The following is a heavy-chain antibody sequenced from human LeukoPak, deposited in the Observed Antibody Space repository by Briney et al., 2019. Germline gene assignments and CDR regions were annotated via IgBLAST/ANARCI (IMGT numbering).Heavy chain of an antibody. CDR2: IYYSGST. D-gene: IGHD6-6*01. Sequence: SETLSPTCTVSGGSISSSSYYWGWIRQPPGKGLEWIGSIYYSGSTYYNPSLKSRVTISVDTSKNQFSLKLSSVTAADTAVYYCARDFSSSSTVYYYYYMDVWGKGTTVTVSS. J-gene: IGHJ6*03. CDR3: ARDFSSSSTVYYYYYMDV. V-gene: IGHV4-39*07. CDR1: GGSISSSSYY.